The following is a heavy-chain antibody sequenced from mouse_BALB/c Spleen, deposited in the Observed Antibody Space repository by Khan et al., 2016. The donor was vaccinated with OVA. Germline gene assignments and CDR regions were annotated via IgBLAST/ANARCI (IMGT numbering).Heavy chain of an antibody. CDR2: INPHIGET. CDR3: TRIYRSDFDY. D-gene: IGHD1-1*01. J-gene: IGHJ2*01. CDR1: GYSFTGYF. Sequence: VQLKESGPELVKPWASVKISCKASGYSFTGYFMNWVMQSHGKSLEWIGRINPHIGETFYNQKFKGKATLTVDESSSTAHMELRSLASEASAVYDCTRIYRSDFDYWGQGTTLTVSS. V-gene: IGHV1-20*02.